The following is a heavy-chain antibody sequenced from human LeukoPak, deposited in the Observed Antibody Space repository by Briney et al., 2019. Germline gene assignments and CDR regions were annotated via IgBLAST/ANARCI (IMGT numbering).Heavy chain of an antibody. CDR3: ARDPLLGYDFWSGYYGNAFDI. CDR1: GGTFSNYA. Sequence: ASVKVSCKASGGTFSNYAIHWVRQAPGQGLEWMGTINPSGGSTSYAQKFQGRVTMTRDTSTSTVYMELSSLRSEDTAVYYCARDPLLGYDFWSGYYGNAFDIWGQGTMVTVSS. D-gene: IGHD3-3*01. J-gene: IGHJ3*02. CDR2: INPSGGST. V-gene: IGHV1-46*01.